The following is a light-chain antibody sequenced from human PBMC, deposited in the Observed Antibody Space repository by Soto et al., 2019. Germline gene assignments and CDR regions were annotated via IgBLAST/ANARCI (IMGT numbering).Light chain of an antibody. V-gene: IGKV2D-29*02. J-gene: IGKJ5*01. CDR3: MQSTQLPPT. CDR1: QSLLHITGETF. Sequence: DVVLIQRPLSLTPTTGQPASISCTSSQSLLHITGETFLFWYLQKPGQSPQLLIYEVSTRVSGVPDRFSGSGSGTDFTLEISRVETDDVGIYYCMQSTQLPPTFGQGTRLEN. CDR2: EVS.